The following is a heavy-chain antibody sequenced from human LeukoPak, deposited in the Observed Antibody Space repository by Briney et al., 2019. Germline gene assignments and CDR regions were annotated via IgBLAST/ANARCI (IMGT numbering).Heavy chain of an antibody. CDR2: IYYSGST. Sequence: SETLSLTCAVYGGSFSGYYWSWIRQPPGKGLEWIGYIYYSGSTNYNPSLKSRVTISVDTSKNQFSLKLSSVTAADTAVYYCARGRITIFGVVTFDPWGQGTLVTVSS. CDR3: ARGRITIFGVVTFDP. CDR1: GGSFSGYY. D-gene: IGHD3-3*01. J-gene: IGHJ5*02. V-gene: IGHV4-59*01.